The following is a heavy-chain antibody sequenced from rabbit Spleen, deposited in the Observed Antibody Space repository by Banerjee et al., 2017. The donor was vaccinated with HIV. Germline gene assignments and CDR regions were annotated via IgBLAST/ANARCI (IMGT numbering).Heavy chain of an antibody. Sequence: QSLEESGGGLVKPGASLTLTCKASGFDFNSGYDMCWVRQAPGKGLEWIACIYAGSSGYTYYASWAKGRFTISKTSSTTVTLQMTSLTAADTATYFCARDTGTSFSSYGMDLWGPGTLVTVS. CDR3: ARDTGTSFSSYGMDL. CDR1: GFDFNSGYD. J-gene: IGHJ6*01. V-gene: IGHV1S40*01. D-gene: IGHD8-1*01. CDR2: IYAGSSGYT.